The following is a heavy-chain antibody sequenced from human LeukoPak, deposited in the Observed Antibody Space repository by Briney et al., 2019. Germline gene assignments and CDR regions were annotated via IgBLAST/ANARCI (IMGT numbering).Heavy chain of an antibody. CDR3: AKSDWFDP. V-gene: IGHV3-74*01. CDR2: IKNDGSSA. Sequence: GGSLRLSCVTSGFTFSNYWMSWLRQAPGKGLVWVSRIKNDGSSATYAESVKGRFTISRDNARNTLYLQMNSLRVDDTAVYYCAKSDWFDPWGRGTLVTVSS. CDR1: GFTFSNYW. J-gene: IGHJ5*02.